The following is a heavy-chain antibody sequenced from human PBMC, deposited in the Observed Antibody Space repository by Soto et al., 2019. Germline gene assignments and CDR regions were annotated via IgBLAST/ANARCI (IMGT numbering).Heavy chain of an antibody. CDR1: GFTFSSYA. Sequence: EVQLVESGGGLVQPGGSLRLSCAASGFTFSSYAMHWVRQAPGKGLEYVSVISTNGGNTYYANSVKGRFTISRDNSKNTLYLQMGSLSAEDMAVSYCARCCRGYGGYDLGYWGQGTLVTVSS. V-gene: IGHV3-64*01. CDR2: ISTNGGNT. D-gene: IGHD5-12*01. J-gene: IGHJ4*02. CDR3: ARCCRGYGGYDLGY.